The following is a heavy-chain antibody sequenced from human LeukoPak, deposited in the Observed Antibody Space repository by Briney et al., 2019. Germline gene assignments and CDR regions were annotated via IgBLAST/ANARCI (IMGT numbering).Heavy chain of an antibody. CDR2: IYYSGNT. D-gene: IGHD3/OR15-3a*01. Sequence: SETLSLTCTVSGVSISSSNSYWGWIRQPPGKGLEWIGSIYYSGNTYYIASLKSQVSISIDAPKNQFSLRLTSVTAADTAVYYCARQTGSGLFILPGGQGTLVTVSS. V-gene: IGHV4-39*01. J-gene: IGHJ4*02. CDR1: GVSISSSNSY. CDR3: ARQTGSGLFILP.